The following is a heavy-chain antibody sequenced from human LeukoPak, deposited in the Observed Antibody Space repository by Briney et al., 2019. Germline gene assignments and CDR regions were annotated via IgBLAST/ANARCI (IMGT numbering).Heavy chain of an antibody. Sequence: PGGSLRLSCAASGFTFGNFWMHWVRQAPGKGLVWVARINTGGSNTVYADSVKGRFTISRDNAKNSLYLQMNSLRAEDTAVYYCARDLVPAEPWGQGTLVTVSS. CDR3: ARDLVPAEP. J-gene: IGHJ5*02. V-gene: IGHV3-74*01. CDR2: INTGGSNT. CDR1: GFTFGNFW. D-gene: IGHD2-2*01.